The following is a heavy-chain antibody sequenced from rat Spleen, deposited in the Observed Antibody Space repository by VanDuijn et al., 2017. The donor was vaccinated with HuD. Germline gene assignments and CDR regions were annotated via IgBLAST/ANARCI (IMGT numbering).Heavy chain of an antibody. CDR1: GFSLTNYG. J-gene: IGHJ1*01. CDR2: IWGNGNT. V-gene: IGHV2S61*01. Sequence: QVQLKESGPGLVQPSQTLSLTCTVSGFSLTNYGVSWVRQPPGKGLEWMGVIWGNGNTNYNSALKSRLSISRDTSKSQVFLKMNNLQTEDTAMYFCARSEGYWYFDFWGPGTMVTVSS. CDR3: ARSEGYWYFDF.